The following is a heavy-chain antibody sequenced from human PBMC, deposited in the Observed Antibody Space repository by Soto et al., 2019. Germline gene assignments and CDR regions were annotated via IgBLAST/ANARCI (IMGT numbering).Heavy chain of an antibody. D-gene: IGHD1-1*01. CDR2: ISSTSTFI. V-gene: IGHV3-21*06. J-gene: IGHJ3*01. Sequence: DVQLVEYGGSLVKPGGSLRLSCAASGFTFSSYSFNWVRQAPGEGLECVSSISSTSTFIYYADSVNGRFTISRDNAKNSMFLQITSMRVADKAVNFCARVSVADTGDVFDVWGQGKMVTVSS. CDR1: GFTFSSYS. CDR3: ARVSVADTGDVFDV.